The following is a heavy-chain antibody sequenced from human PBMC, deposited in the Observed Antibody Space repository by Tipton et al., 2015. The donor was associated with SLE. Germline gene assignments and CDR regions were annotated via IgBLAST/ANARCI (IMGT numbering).Heavy chain of an antibody. CDR2: ISYSGST. D-gene: IGHD1-14*01. CDR3: ARRTPETRGYCYYIDV. Sequence: TLSLTCTVSGGSISSYYWSWIRQPPGKGLEWIGYISYSGSTNYNPSLKSRVTISVDTSKNQFTLKLSSVTAAHTAVYYCARRTPETRGYCYYIDVWGKGTTVTFSS. V-gene: IGHV4-59*07. CDR1: GGSISSYY. J-gene: IGHJ6*03.